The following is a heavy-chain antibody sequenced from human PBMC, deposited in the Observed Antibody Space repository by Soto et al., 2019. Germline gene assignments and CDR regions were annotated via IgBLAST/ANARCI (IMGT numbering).Heavy chain of an antibody. V-gene: IGHV1-8*01. CDR3: ARRKERSGPHYFDY. CDR1: GYTFTTYD. Sequence: GASVKVSCKASGYTFTTYDISWVRQATGQGLEWMGWMNPYSGNTGYAQRFQGRVTVTRNTSISTVYMELSGLRPDDPAVYYCARRKERSGPHYFDYWGQGSQVTVSS. CDR2: MNPYSGNT. D-gene: IGHD6-25*01. J-gene: IGHJ4*02.